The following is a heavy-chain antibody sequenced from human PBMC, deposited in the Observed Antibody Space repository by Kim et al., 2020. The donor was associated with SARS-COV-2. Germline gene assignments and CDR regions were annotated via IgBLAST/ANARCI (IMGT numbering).Heavy chain of an antibody. Sequence: GGSLRLSCAASGFTVSDAWMNWVRQSPGKGLEWVGRIKSKTAGLTADYADPVKGIFSISRDDSETTLYLQMNSLRTEDTAVYYCVTEDGLSCTNGVCYNYWGQGTLVTVSS. CDR3: VTEDGLSCTNGVCYNY. V-gene: IGHV3-15*01. CDR1: GFTVSDAW. D-gene: IGHD2-8*01. J-gene: IGHJ4*02. CDR2: IKSKTAGLTA.